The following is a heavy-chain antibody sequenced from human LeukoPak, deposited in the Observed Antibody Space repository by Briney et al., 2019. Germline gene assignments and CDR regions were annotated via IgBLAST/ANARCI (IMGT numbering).Heavy chain of an antibody. Sequence: PGGSLRLSCAASGFTFSTYSMNWVRQAPGKGLEWVAVISYDGSDKYYADSVKGRFTISRDNSKNTLHLQMNSLRAEDTAVYYCARAYVVVTAITTSYFDYWGQGTLVTVSS. CDR2: ISYDGSDK. V-gene: IGHV3-30*03. D-gene: IGHD2-21*02. CDR3: ARAYVVVTAITTSYFDY. CDR1: GFTFSTYS. J-gene: IGHJ4*02.